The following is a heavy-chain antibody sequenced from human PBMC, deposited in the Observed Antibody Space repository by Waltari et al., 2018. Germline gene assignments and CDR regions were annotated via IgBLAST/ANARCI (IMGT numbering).Heavy chain of an antibody. J-gene: IGHJ4*02. CDR2: IYHGGTP. V-gene: IGHV4-4*02. CDR3: ASHVTARGRRGFDN. D-gene: IGHD2-15*01. CDR1: GGSITSHSW. Sequence: QVHLQESGPGLVQPSGTLSLPCTVSGGSITSHSWWSWVRQPPGKGLEWIGEIYHGGTPNQNAALSSRRTMSVDKSNNQCSLSLTSVTAADTAIYYCASHVTARGRRGFDNCGQGILVTVSS.